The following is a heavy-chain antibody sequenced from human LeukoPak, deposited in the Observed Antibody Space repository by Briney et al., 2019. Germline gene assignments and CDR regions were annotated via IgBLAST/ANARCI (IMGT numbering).Heavy chain of an antibody. D-gene: IGHD3-3*01. J-gene: IGHJ5*02. CDR2: MNPNSGNT. V-gene: IGHV1-8*03. CDR3: ARGSNRDSITIFENWFDP. Sequence: ASVKVSCKASGYTFTSYDINWVRQATGQGLEWMGWMNPNSGNTGYAQKFQGRVTITRNTSISTAYMELSSLRSEDTAVYYCARGSNRDSITIFENWFDPWGQGTLVTVSS. CDR1: GYTFTSYD.